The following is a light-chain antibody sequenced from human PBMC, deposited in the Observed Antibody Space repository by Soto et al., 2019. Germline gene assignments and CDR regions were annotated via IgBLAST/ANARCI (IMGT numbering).Light chain of an antibody. Sequence: EIVLAQSRGTLSLSPGERATLSCRSSQSVRNNYLAWYQQRPGQAPRLLIYAASSRATGIPDRFSGSGSGTDFTLTISRLEPEDFAAYYCQQYGTSPRTFGQGTKVDIK. CDR1: QSVRNNY. V-gene: IGKV3-20*01. CDR3: QQYGTSPRT. CDR2: AAS. J-gene: IGKJ1*01.